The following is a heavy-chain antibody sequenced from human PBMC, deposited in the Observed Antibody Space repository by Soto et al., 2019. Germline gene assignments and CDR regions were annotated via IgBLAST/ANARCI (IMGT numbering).Heavy chain of an antibody. J-gene: IGHJ4*02. Sequence: SETLSLTCAVYGGSFSGYYWSWIRQPPGKGLEWIGYINYSGSTNYNPSLKSRVTISVDTSKNQFSLKLSSVTAADTAVYYCARHGSTLRYFDWYPYYFDYWGQGTLVTVSS. CDR2: INYSGST. V-gene: IGHV4-34*01. CDR3: ARHGSTLRYFDWYPYYFDY. CDR1: GGSFSGYY. D-gene: IGHD3-9*01.